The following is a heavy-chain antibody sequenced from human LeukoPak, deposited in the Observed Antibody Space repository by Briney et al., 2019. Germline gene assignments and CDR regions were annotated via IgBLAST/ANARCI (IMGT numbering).Heavy chain of an antibody. CDR3: ATTKGIAAAGSIFDY. V-gene: IGHV3-21*01. Sequence: SGGSLRLSCAASGFTFSSYSMNWARQAPGKGLEWVSSISSSSSSYIYYADSVKGRFTISRDNAKNSLYLQMNSLRAEDTAVYYCATTKGIAAAGSIFDYWGQGTLVTVSS. CDR1: GFTFSSYS. J-gene: IGHJ4*02. D-gene: IGHD6-13*01. CDR2: ISSSSSSYI.